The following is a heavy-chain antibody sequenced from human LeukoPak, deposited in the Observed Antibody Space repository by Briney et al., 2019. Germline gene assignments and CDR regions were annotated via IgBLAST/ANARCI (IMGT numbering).Heavy chain of an antibody. D-gene: IGHD6-13*01. J-gene: IGHJ4*02. Sequence: GGSLRLSCAASGFTFDDYAMHWVRQAPGKGPEWVSGISWNSGSIGYADSVKGRFTISRDNAKNSLYLQMNSLRAEDTALYYCAKGIAAAVPYWGQGTLVTVSS. CDR3: AKGIAAAVPY. CDR2: ISWNSGSI. CDR1: GFTFDDYA. V-gene: IGHV3-9*01.